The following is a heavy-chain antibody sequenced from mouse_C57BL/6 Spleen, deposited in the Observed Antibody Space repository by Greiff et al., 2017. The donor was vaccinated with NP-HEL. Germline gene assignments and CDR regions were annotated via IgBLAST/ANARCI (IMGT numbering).Heavy chain of an antibody. Sequence: QVQLQQPGAELVMPGASVKLSCKASGYTFTSYWMHWVKQRPGQGLEWIGEIDPSDSYTTYNQKFKGKSTLTVDKSSSTAYMQLSSLTSEDSAVYYCARDGNSFDYWGQGTTLTVSS. CDR2: IDPSDSYT. V-gene: IGHV1-69*01. J-gene: IGHJ2*01. CDR3: ARDGNSFDY. D-gene: IGHD2-1*01. CDR1: GYTFTSYW.